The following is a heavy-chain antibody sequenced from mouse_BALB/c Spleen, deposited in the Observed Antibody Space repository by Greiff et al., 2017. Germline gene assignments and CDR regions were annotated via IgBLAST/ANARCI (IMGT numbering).Heavy chain of an antibody. D-gene: IGHD1-1*01. V-gene: IGHV5-4*02. CDR3: ARDRYYGRRGPFDY. CDR2: ISDGGSYT. CDR1: GFTFSDYY. Sequence: EVKLMESGGGLVKPGGSLKLSCAASGFTFSDYYMYWVRQTPEKRLEWVATISDGGSYTYYPDSVKGRFTISRDNAKNNLYLQMSSLKSEDTAMYYCARDRYYGRRGPFDYWGQGTTLTVSS. J-gene: IGHJ2*01.